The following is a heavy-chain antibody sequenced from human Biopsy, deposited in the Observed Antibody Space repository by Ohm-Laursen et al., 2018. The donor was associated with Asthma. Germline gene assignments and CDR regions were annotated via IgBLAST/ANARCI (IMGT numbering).Heavy chain of an antibody. CDR3: ARDGVVPDAMYYHYYYGLDV. J-gene: IGHJ6*02. V-gene: IGHV3-74*01. Sequence: SLRLSCTASRFTYEMRWVRQVPGKGLEWVSRVNGDGRSTSYADSVKGRFTISRDNAKNTLYLQMNSLRVEDTAVYYCARDGVVPDAMYYHYYYGLDVWGQGTTVTVSS. CDR1: RFTYE. D-gene: IGHD2-2*01. CDR2: VNGDGRST.